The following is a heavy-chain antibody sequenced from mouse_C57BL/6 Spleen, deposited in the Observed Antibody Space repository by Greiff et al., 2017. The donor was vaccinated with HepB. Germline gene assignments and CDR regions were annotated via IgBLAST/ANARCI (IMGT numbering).Heavy chain of an antibody. CDR3: ARDWANSFDY. V-gene: IGHV1-82*01. J-gene: IGHJ2*01. Sequence: VQVVESGPELVKPGASVKISCKASGYAFSSSWMNWVKQRPGKGLEWIGRIYPGDGDTNYNGKFKGKATLTADKSSSTAYMQLSSLTSEDSAVYFCARDWANSFDYWGQGTTLTVSS. CDR2: IYPGDGDT. D-gene: IGHD3-1*01. CDR1: GYAFSSSW.